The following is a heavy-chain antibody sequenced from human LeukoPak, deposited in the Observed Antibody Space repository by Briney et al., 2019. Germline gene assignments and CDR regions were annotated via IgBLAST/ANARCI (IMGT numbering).Heavy chain of an antibody. CDR1: GFTFSNFD. CDR2: ISYDGNNK. Sequence: GGSLRLSCAASGFTFSNFDMHWIRQAPGKGLEWVAVISYDGNNKYYADSVKGRFTISRDNSKDTLYLQVNSLRAEDTAVYYCARGAYYYEDWGQGTLVTVSS. J-gene: IGHJ4*02. D-gene: IGHD3-22*01. V-gene: IGHV3-30*03. CDR3: ARGAYYYED.